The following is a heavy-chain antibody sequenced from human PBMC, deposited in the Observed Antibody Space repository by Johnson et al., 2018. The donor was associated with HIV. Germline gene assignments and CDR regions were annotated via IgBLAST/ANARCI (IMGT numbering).Heavy chain of an antibody. D-gene: IGHD1-26*01. CDR2: IWYDGSNK. V-gene: IGHV3-33*06. CDR1: GFTFSSYG. Sequence: QVQLVESGGGLVKPGGSLRLSCAASGFTFSSYGMHWVRQAPGKVLEWVAVIWYDGSNKYYADSVKGRFTISRDNSKNTLYLQMNSLRAEDTAVYYCAKDFWPVGARGAFDIWGQGTMVTVSS. CDR3: AKDFWPVGARGAFDI. J-gene: IGHJ3*02.